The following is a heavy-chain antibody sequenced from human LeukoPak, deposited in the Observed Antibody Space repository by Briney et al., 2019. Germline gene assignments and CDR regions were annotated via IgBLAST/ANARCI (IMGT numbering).Heavy chain of an antibody. Sequence: SETLSLTCAVYGGSFSGYYWSWIRQPPGKGLEWIGEINHSGSTNYNPSLKSRVTISVDTSKNQFSLKLSSVTAADTAVYYCARGGGDGHNRMYYYYYMDVWGKGTTVTVSS. CDR2: INHSGST. D-gene: IGHD5-24*01. J-gene: IGHJ6*03. CDR3: ARGGGDGHNRMYYYYYMDV. V-gene: IGHV4-34*01. CDR1: GGSFSGYY.